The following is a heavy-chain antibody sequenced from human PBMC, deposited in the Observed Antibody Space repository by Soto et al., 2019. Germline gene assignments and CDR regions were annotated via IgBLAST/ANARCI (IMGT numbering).Heavy chain of an antibody. Sequence: SLKISCKGSGYSWTSYWISWVGQIPGKGLEWMGRIDPSDSYTNYSPSFQGHVTISADKSISTAYLQWSSLKASDTAMYYCAAGVVGATTPLFDYWGQGTLVTVSS. CDR2: IDPSDSYT. D-gene: IGHD1-26*01. CDR1: GYSWTSYW. V-gene: IGHV5-10-1*01. J-gene: IGHJ4*02. CDR3: AAGVVGATTPLFDY.